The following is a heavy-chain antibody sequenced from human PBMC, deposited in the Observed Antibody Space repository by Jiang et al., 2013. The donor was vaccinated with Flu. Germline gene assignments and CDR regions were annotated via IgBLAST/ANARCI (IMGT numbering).Heavy chain of an antibody. D-gene: IGHD3-9*01. Sequence: GLLKPSETLSLTCTVSGGSISSSSYYWGWIRQPPGKGLEWIGSIYYSGSTYYNPSLKSRVTISVDTSKNQFSLKLSSVTAADTAVYYCARQRGLGGDYDILTGYTADIWGQGTMVTVSS. J-gene: IGHJ3*02. CDR3: ARQRGLGGDYDILTGYTADI. CDR1: GGSISSSSYY. CDR2: IYYSGST. V-gene: IGHV4-39*07.